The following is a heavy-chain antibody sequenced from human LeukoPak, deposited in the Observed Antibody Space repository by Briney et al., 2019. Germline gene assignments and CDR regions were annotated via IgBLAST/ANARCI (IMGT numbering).Heavy chain of an antibody. J-gene: IGHJ5*02. CDR2: ISYDGSNK. D-gene: IGHD2-2*01. CDR1: GFTFSSYA. CDR3: ARSSQYHLLAWFDP. Sequence: GGSLRLSCAASGFTFSSYAMHWVRQAPGKGLEWVAVISYDGSNKYYADSVKGRFTISRDNSKNTLYLQMNSLRAEDTAVYYCARSSQYHLLAWFDPWGQGTLVTVSS. V-gene: IGHV3-30*04.